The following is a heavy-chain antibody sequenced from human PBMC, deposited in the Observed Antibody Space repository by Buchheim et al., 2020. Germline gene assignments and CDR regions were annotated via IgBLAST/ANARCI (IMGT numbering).Heavy chain of an antibody. CDR2: INHSGST. D-gene: IGHD1-26*01. J-gene: IGHJ4*02. V-gene: IGHV4-34*01. Sequence: QVQLQQWGAGLLKPSETLSLTCAVYGGSFSGYYWSWIRQPPGKGLECIGEINHSGSTNYNPSLKSRVTISVDTSKNLFSLKLSSVTAADTAVYYCAREGAIVGATMSYDYWGQGTL. CDR3: AREGAIVGATMSYDY. CDR1: GGSFSGYY.